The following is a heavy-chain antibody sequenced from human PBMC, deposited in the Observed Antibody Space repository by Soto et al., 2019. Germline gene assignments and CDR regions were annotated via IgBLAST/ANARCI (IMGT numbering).Heavy chain of an antibody. CDR1: GYTFTSYG. Sequence: ASVKVSCKASGYTFTSYGISRVRQAPGQGLEWMGWISAYNGNTNYAQKLQGRVTMTTDTSTSTAYMELRSLRSDDTAVYYCARDPSLFPYSSSWYPYWGQGTLVTVSS. CDR3: ARDPSLFPYSSSWYPY. D-gene: IGHD6-13*01. CDR2: ISAYNGNT. V-gene: IGHV1-18*04. J-gene: IGHJ4*02.